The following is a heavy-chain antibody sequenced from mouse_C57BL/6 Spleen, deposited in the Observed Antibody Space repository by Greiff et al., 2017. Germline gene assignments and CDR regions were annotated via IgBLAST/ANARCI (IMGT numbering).Heavy chain of an antibody. V-gene: IGHV5-17*01. D-gene: IGHD2-3*01. Sequence: DVQLVESGGGLVKPGGSLKLSCAASGFTFSDYGMHWVRQAPEKGLEWVAYISSGSSTIYYADTVKGRFTISRDNAKNTLFLQMTSLRSEDTAMYYCARDYDGYYVGDYWGQGTTLTVSS. CDR2: ISSGSSTI. J-gene: IGHJ2*01. CDR1: GFTFSDYG. CDR3: ARDYDGYYVGDY.